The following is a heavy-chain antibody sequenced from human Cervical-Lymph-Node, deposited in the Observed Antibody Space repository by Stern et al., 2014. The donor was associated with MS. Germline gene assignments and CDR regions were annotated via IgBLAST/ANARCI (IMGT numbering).Heavy chain of an antibody. CDR1: GHTFTYRY. CDR3: ASLFDSSGYFDYS. D-gene: IGHD3-22*01. J-gene: IGHJ4*02. Sequence: VQLGQSGAEVRKTGSSVKVSCKASGHTFTYRYLHWVRQAPGQAPEWMGWITPFNGNTNYAQKFQDRVTITRDTSMNTAYMELSSLRSEDTAMYYCASLFDSSGYFDYSWGQGTLVTVSS. V-gene: IGHV1-45*02. CDR2: ITPFNGNT.